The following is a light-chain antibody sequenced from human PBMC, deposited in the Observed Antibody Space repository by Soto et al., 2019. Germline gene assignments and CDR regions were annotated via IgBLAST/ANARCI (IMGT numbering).Light chain of an antibody. J-gene: IGKJ1*01. CDR2: AAS. Sequence: EIVLKNSPGTLPLSPWERATLYCSSSQSVSNNYLAWYQQKPGQAPRLLIFAASSRAAGVPARFSGSGSGTDFTLTISDVEPEDFAVYYCHQRQSWPRTFGQGTKVDIK. CDR3: HQRQSWPRT. V-gene: IGKV3D-20*02. CDR1: QSVSNNY.